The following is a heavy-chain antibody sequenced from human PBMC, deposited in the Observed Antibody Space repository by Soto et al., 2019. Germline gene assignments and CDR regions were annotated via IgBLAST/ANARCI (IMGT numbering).Heavy chain of an antibody. V-gene: IGHV1-69*01. CDR3: ARGFSSSWGYFHY. CDR1: GATFSTYA. J-gene: IGHJ4*02. D-gene: IGHD6-13*01. CDR2: ILPIANTA. Sequence: QVRLVQSGAEVKKPGSSVKVSCEASGATFSTYAISWVRQAPGQGLEWMGGILPIANTANYAQKSQGRVTITADESTSTVYMELSSLTSEDTAVYYCARGFSSSWGYFHYWGQGTLVTVSS.